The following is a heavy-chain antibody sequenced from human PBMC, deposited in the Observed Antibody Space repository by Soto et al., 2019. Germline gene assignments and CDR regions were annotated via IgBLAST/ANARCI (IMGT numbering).Heavy chain of an antibody. J-gene: IGHJ4*02. Sequence: GGSLRLSCAASGFTFSSYSMNWVRQAPGKGLEWVSYISSSSSTIYYADSVKGRFTISRDNAKNSLYLQMNSLRDEDKDVYYCARTGNYYDSSGYDRSEGPFDYWGQGTLVTVSS. D-gene: IGHD3-22*01. CDR3: ARTGNYYDSSGYDRSEGPFDY. CDR2: ISSSSSTI. V-gene: IGHV3-48*02. CDR1: GFTFSSYS.